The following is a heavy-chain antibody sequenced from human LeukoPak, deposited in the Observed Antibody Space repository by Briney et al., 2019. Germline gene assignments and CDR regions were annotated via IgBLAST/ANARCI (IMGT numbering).Heavy chain of an antibody. CDR3: ARCDFWSGLYFDY. CDR2: IYHSGST. D-gene: IGHD3-3*01. J-gene: IGHJ4*02. CDR1: GYSISSGYY. V-gene: IGHV4-38-2*02. Sequence: SETLSLTCTVSGYSISSGYYWGWTRQPPGKGLEWIGSIYHSGSTYYNPSLKSRVTISVDTSKNQFSLKLSSVTAADTAVYYCARCDFWSGLYFDYWGQGTLVTVSS.